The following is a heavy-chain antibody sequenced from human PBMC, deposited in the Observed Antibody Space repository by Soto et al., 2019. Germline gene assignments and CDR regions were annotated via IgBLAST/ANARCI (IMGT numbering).Heavy chain of an antibody. CDR3: ARDLYEMAKIHYYYGMDV. Sequence: PSETLSLTCTVSGGSISSGDYYWSWIRQPPGKGLEWIGYIYYSGSTYYNPSLKSRVTISVDTSKNQFSLKLSSVTAADTAVYYCARDLYEMAKIHYYYGMDVWGQGTTVTVSS. J-gene: IGHJ6*02. V-gene: IGHV4-30-4*01. CDR2: IYYSGST. CDR1: GGSISSGDYY. D-gene: IGHD5-12*01.